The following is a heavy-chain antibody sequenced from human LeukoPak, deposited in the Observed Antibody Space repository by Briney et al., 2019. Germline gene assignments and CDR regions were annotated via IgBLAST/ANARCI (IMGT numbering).Heavy chain of an antibody. CDR2: INPNSGGT. CDR1: GYTFTGYY. V-gene: IGHV1-2*02. D-gene: IGHD4-17*01. CDR3: ARALHDYGDCGDAFDI. Sequence: AASVKVSCKASGYTFTGYYMHWVRQAPGQGLEWMGWINPNSGGTNYAQKFQGRVTMTRDTSISTAYMELSRLRSDDTAVYYCARALHDYGDCGDAFDIWGQGTMVTVSS. J-gene: IGHJ3*02.